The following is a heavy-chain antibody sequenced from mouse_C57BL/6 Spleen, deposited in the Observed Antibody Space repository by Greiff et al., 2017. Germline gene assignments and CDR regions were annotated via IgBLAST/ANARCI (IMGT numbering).Heavy chain of an antibody. D-gene: IGHD2-4*01. CDR1: GFSLTSYG. Sequence: QVQLQQSGPGLVQPSPCLSITCTVSGFSLTSYGVHWVRQSPGTGLEWLGVIWSGGSTDYNAAFMSSLSFTKNNSKSKVFFKMNSLQADDTAIYYCARKGDYDPYAMDYWGQGTSVTVSS. CDR3: ARKGDYDPYAMDY. V-gene: IGHV2-5*01. J-gene: IGHJ4*01. CDR2: IWSGGST.